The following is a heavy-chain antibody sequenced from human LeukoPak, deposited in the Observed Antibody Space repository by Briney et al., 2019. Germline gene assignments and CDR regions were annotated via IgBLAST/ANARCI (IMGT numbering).Heavy chain of an antibody. D-gene: IGHD2-2*01. Sequence: EGSLRLSCAASGFTFSSYEMNWVRQAPGKGLEWVSYIGSSGSTIYYADSVKGRFTISRDNAKNSLYLQMNSLRAEDTAVYYCASLTPGEVVPAATYYGMDVWGQGTTVTVSS. CDR3: ASLTPGEVVPAATYYGMDV. V-gene: IGHV3-48*03. CDR2: IGSSGSTI. CDR1: GFTFSSYE. J-gene: IGHJ6*02.